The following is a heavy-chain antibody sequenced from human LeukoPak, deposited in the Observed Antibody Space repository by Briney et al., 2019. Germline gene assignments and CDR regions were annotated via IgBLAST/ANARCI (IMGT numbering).Heavy chain of an antibody. Sequence: ASVKVSCKASAYTLTSYGISWVRRPPGQGLEWMVWISAYNGNTNYAQKLQGRVTMTTDTSTSTAYMELRSLRSDDTAVYYCARELSPGIAAAGTNWFDPWGQGTLVTVSS. CDR2: ISAYNGNT. D-gene: IGHD6-13*01. CDR1: AYTLTSYG. CDR3: ARELSPGIAAAGTNWFDP. J-gene: IGHJ5*02. V-gene: IGHV1-18*01.